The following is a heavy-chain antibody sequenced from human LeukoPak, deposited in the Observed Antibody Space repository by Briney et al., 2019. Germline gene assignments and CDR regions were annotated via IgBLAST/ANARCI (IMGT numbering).Heavy chain of an antibody. Sequence: PSQTLSLTCTVSGGSISSVSYYWSWIRQPAGKGLEWIGHIYTSGSTDYNPSLKSRVTISVDTSKNQFSLKLSSVTAADTAVYYCARVDFWGGYIDYWGQGTLVTVSS. J-gene: IGHJ4*01. CDR1: GGSISSVSYY. CDR3: ARVDFWGGYIDY. CDR2: IYTSGST. V-gene: IGHV4-61*09. D-gene: IGHD3-3*01.